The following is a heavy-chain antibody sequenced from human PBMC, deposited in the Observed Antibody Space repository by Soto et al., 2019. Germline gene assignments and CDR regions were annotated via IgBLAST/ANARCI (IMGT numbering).Heavy chain of an antibody. V-gene: IGHV5-51*01. CDR2: IYPGDSDT. D-gene: IGHD6-13*01. J-gene: IGHJ6*02. Sequence: EVQLVQSGAEVKKPGESLKISCKGSGYSFTSYWIGWVRQMPGKGLEWMGIIYPGDSDTRYSPSFQGQVTISANKSISTASLQGSSLKASDTAMYYCAGTSAAGKYYYGMDVWGQGTTVTVSS. CDR1: GYSFTSYW. CDR3: AGTSAAGKYYYGMDV.